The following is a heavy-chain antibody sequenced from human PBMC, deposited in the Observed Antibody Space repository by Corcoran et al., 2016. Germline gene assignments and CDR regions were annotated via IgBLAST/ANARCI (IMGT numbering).Heavy chain of an antibody. Sequence: QVQLQESGPGLVKPSQTLSLTCTVSGGSISSGGYYWSWISQHPGRGLEWIGCIYYSGSTYYNPSLKSRVTIAVDTSKNQFYLKLSSVTDADTAVYYCARVFYTDYGDYARWFDPCGQGTLVTVSS. CDR1: GGSISSGGYY. CDR2: IYYSGST. D-gene: IGHD4-17*01. CDR3: ARVFYTDYGDYARWFDP. J-gene: IGHJ5*02. V-gene: IGHV4-31*03.